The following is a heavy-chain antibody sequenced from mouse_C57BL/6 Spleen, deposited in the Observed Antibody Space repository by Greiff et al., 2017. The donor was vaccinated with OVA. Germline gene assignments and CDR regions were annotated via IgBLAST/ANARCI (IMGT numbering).Heavy chain of an antibody. CDR1: GYTFTSYW. CDR3: ARSGGTFTTRAMDY. CDR2: IVPSDSYT. Sequence: QVQLQQPGAELVMPGASVKLSCKASGYTFTSYWMHWVKQRPGQGLEWIGEIVPSDSYTNYNQKFKGKSTLTVDKSSSTAYMQLSSLTSEDSAVYYCARSGGTFTTRAMDYWGQGTSVTVSS. V-gene: IGHV1-69*01. J-gene: IGHJ4*01. D-gene: IGHD1-1*01.